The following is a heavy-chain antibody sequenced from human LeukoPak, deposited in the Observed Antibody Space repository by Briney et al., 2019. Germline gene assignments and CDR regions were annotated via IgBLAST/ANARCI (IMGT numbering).Heavy chain of an antibody. J-gene: IGHJ6*02. Sequence: QAGGSLRLSCAVSGYTFSKYAMNWVRQAPGKGLEWVSGISAGGGHTISADSVKGRFPISRDNFKNTLYPQMNSLRAGHSALYYCAKQSNDFWSGYTAPPGYGMDVWGQGITVAVSS. CDR2: ISAGGGHT. CDR3: AKQSNDFWSGYTAPPGYGMDV. CDR1: GYTFSKYA. V-gene: IGHV3-23*01. D-gene: IGHD3-3*01.